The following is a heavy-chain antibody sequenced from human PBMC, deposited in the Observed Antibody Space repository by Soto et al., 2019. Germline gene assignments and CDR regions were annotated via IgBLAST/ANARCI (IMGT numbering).Heavy chain of an antibody. J-gene: IGHJ4*02. D-gene: IGHD1-26*01. V-gene: IGHV4-30-4*01. Sequence: TLSPTRTFSCGSLHSGDYYLSLFRQPPGKGLEWIGYIYYSGSTDYNPSLKSRVTISVDTSKNQFSLNLSSVTAADTAGYYCARARGGNYPPALDYWGQGTLVTVS. CDR1: CGSLHSGDYY. CDR2: IYYSGST. CDR3: ARARGGNYPPALDY.